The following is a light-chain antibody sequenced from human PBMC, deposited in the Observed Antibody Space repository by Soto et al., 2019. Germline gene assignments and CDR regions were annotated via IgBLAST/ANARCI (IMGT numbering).Light chain of an antibody. J-gene: IGLJ1*01. Sequence: GTSSDVGRYNLVSWYQQHPGKAPKLMISEVSNRPSGVSNRFSGSKSGNTASLTISGLQAEDEADYYCSSYTSSSTLVFGTGTKVTVL. V-gene: IGLV2-14*02. CDR1: SSDVGRYNL. CDR3: SSYTSSSTLV. CDR2: EVS.